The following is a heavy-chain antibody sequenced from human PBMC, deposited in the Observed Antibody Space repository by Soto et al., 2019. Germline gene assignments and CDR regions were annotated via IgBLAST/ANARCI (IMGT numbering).Heavy chain of an antibody. V-gene: IGHV3-30*03. Sequence: DSVKGRFTISRDNSKNTLYLQMKSLGAEDTAVYYCATIRCGGDCYLPLLHYGMEVWGRGTTVTVSS. CDR3: ATIRCGGDCYLPLLHYGMEV. D-gene: IGHD2-21*02. J-gene: IGHJ6*02.